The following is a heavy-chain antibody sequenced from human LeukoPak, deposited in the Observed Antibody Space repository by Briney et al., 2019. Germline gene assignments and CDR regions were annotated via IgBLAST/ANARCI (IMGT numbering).Heavy chain of an antibody. V-gene: IGHV1-2*07. J-gene: IGHJ4*02. CDR3: ARKNPFDL. CDR2: IHPNSGST. CDR1: DYTFTSYY. Sequence: GSSVTVSYTASDYTFTSYYIHLLRQAPGQGLEWMGGIHPNSGSTDYANKFHGRVTITRDTSSNTAYMELSKLRYGHTAVYSCARKNPFDLWGRGTLVTVSS.